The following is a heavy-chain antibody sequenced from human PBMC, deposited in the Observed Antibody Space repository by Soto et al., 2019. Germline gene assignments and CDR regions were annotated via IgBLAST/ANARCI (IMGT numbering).Heavy chain of an antibody. Sequence: QVQLVESGGGVVQPGRSLRLSCAASGFTFSSYGMHWVRQAPGKGLEWVAVISYEGSNKYYADSVKGRFTISRDNSKNTLYLQMNSLRAEDTAVYYCAKSGSGSYLSPADYWGQGTLVTVSS. CDR1: GFTFSSYG. CDR2: ISYEGSNK. V-gene: IGHV3-30*18. J-gene: IGHJ4*02. D-gene: IGHD1-26*01. CDR3: AKSGSGSYLSPADY.